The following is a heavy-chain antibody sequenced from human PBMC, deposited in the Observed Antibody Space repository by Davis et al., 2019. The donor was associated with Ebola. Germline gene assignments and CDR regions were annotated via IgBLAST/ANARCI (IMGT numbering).Heavy chain of an antibody. CDR3: ARYFVY. Sequence: SETLSLTCTVSGYSISNGFSWGWIRQPPGKGLEWIGSIYHNGRTNYNPSLKSRLTISLDTSKNQFSLRLRSVTAADTAVYFCARYFVYWGQGTLVTVSS. V-gene: IGHV4-38-2*02. CDR2: IYHNGRT. J-gene: IGHJ4*02. CDR1: GYSISNGFS.